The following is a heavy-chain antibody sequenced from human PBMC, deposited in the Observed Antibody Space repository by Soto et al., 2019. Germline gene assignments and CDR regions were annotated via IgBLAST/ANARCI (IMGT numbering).Heavy chain of an antibody. V-gene: IGHV4-59*08. CDR1: GGSISSYY. Sequence: SETLSLTCTVSGGSISSYYWSWIRQPPGKGLEWIGYIYYSGSTNYNPSLKSRVTISVDTSKNQFSLKLSSVTAADTAVYYCARVQYYDFWSGYQNYYYYMDVWGKGTTVTVSS. D-gene: IGHD3-3*01. CDR2: IYYSGST. J-gene: IGHJ6*03. CDR3: ARVQYYDFWSGYQNYYYYMDV.